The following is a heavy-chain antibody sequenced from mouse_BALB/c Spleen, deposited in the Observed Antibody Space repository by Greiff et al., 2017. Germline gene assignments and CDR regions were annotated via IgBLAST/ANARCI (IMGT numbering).Heavy chain of an antibody. J-gene: IGHJ2*01. D-gene: IGHD1-1*01. V-gene: IGHV1-54*01. Sequence: QVQLKQSGAELVRPGTSGKVSCKASGYAFTNYLMEWVKQRPGQGLEWIGLINPGSGGTNYNEKFKGKATLTADKSPSTASMQRSSLTSEDSAVFFCARRTSPVVATDYFEYWGEGTTLTVSA. CDR3: ARRTSPVVATDYFEY. CDR2: INPGSGGT. CDR1: GYAFTNYL.